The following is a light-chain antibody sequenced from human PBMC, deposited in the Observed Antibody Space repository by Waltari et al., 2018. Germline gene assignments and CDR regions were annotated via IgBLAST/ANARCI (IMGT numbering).Light chain of an antibody. CDR2: HIN. Sequence: QSLVTQSPSVSGTPGQRVTISCSASGSRHGSIDLNWYQQFPGTAPKLLIYHINVRPSGVPDRLSGSKSGTSATLTISGLQSEDEADYYCAAWFDSLNGWVFGGGTKVTVL. J-gene: IGLJ3*02. V-gene: IGLV1-44*01. CDR3: AAWFDSLNGWV. CDR1: GSRHGSID.